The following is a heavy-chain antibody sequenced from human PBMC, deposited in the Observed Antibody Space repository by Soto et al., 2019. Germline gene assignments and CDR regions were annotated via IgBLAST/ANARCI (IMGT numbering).Heavy chain of an antibody. CDR1: GFTFSSYA. CDR2: ISGSGGST. V-gene: IGHV3-23*01. D-gene: IGHD3-22*01. J-gene: IGHJ1*01. CDR3: ARDRVESGYPEYFQH. Sequence: GGSLRLSCAASGFTFSSYAMSWVRQAPGKGLEWVSAISGSGGSTYYADSVKGRFTISRDNSKNTLYLQMNSLRAEDTAVYYYARDRVESGYPEYFQHWGQGTLVTVSS.